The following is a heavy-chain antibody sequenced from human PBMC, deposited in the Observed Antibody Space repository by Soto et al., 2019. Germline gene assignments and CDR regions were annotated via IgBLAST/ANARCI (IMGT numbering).Heavy chain of an antibody. V-gene: IGHV3-30*03. CDR2: ISSDGNDK. CDR1: GFTFRSYG. D-gene: IGHD3-3*01. Sequence: QVQLVESGGGVAQPGRSLRLSCAASGFTFRSYGMHWVRQAPGKGLEWVAVISSDGNDKYSADSVKGRFTISRDNSKNTLYLQMNSLRDEDTAVYYCASKVLRFFDWYFDLWGRGTLVTVSS. CDR3: ASKVLRFFDWYFDL. J-gene: IGHJ2*01.